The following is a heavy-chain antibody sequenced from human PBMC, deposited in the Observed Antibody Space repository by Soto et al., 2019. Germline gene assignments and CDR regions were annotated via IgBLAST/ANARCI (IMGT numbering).Heavy chain of an antibody. CDR2: ISSSSSTI. CDR1: GFTLSSYS. CDR3: ARDNPRSSGWDV. Sequence: EVQLLESGGGLVQPGGSLRLSCEASGFTLSSYSMNWACQAPGQGLEWVSYISSSSSTIYYADSVKGRFTISRDNAKNSLYLLMNSLRDEDTAVYYCARDNPRSSGWDVWGQGTTVTVSS. J-gene: IGHJ6*02. V-gene: IGHV3-48*02.